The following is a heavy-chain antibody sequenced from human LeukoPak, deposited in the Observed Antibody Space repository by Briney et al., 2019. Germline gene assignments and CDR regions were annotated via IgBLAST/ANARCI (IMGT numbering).Heavy chain of an antibody. CDR1: GFTFSSYA. J-gene: IGHJ4*02. Sequence: GGSLRLSCAASGFTFSSYAMHWVRQAPGKGLEWVAVISYDGSNKYYADSVKGRFTISRDNSKNTLYLQMNSLRAEDTAVYYCARDDDILTGYSLGYWGQGTLVTVFS. V-gene: IGHV3-30*04. CDR3: ARDDDILTGYSLGY. CDR2: ISYDGSNK. D-gene: IGHD3-9*01.